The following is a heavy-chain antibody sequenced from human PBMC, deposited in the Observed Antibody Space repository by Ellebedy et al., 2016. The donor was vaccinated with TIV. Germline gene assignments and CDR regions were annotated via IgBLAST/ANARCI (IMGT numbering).Heavy chain of an antibody. CDR3: ARWVYNYGPRLFYFDY. D-gene: IGHD5-18*01. J-gene: IGHJ4*02. CDR1: GGTFDSSYA. V-gene: IGHV1-69*10. Sequence: ASSVKVSCKASGGTFDSSYAISWVRQAPGQGLEWMGGIVPVFGIANYAQKFEGRVTVTADKSTTPAYMEMSGLRPDDTAMYYCARWVYNYGPRLFYFDYWGQGTLVTVSS. CDR2: IVPVFGIA.